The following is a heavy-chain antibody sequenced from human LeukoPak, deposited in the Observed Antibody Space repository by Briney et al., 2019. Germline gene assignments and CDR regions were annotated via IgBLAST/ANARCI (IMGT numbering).Heavy chain of an antibody. V-gene: IGHV3-7*01. CDR2: IKQDGSEK. CDR3: ARVGFGGDTNYYYYGMDV. D-gene: IGHD2-21*01. J-gene: IGHJ6*02. CDR1: GFTFSSYW. Sequence: GGSLRLSCAASGFTFSSYWMSWVRQAPGKGLEWVANIKQDGSEKYYVDSVKGRFTISRDNAKNSLYLQMNSLRAEDTAVYYCARVGFGGDTNYYYYGMDVWGQGTTVTVYS.